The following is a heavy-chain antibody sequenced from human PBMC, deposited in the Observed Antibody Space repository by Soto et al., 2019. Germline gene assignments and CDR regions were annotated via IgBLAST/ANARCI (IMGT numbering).Heavy chain of an antibody. CDR1: GFTFSSYA. J-gene: IGHJ4*02. CDR3: AKGRSYMDIVKVPAARISPEY. V-gene: IGHV3-23*01. CDR2: ISGSGGST. D-gene: IGHD2-2*03. Sequence: EVQLLESGGGLVQPGGSLRLSCAASGFTFSSYAMSWVRQAPGKGLEWVSAISGSGGSTFYADSMKGRFPISRDNSKNTLYLQMNKLRAEDTAVYYCAKGRSYMDIVKVPAARISPEYWGQGTPVTVSS.